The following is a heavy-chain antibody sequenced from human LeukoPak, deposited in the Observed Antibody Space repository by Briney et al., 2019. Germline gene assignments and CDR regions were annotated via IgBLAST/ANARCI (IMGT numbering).Heavy chain of an antibody. CDR3: ARHAGGITATGTRPFDY. CDR1: GASFSSSTYY. CDR2: IYCSGST. D-gene: IGHD6-13*01. Sequence: SETLSLTCTVSGASFSSSTYYWGWIRQPPGKGLEWIGSIYCSGSTYYNPSLKSRVTMSVDTSKNQFSLKLSSVTAADTAVYYCARHAGGITATGTRPFDYWGQGTLVTVSS. V-gene: IGHV4-39*01. J-gene: IGHJ4*02.